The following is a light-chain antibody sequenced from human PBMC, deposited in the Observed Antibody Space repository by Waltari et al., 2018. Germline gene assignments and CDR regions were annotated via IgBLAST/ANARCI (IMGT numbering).Light chain of an antibody. V-gene: IGLV2-23*02. Sequence: QSALTQPASVSGSPGQSITISCTGTSSDVGHSNLVPWYQQHPGKAPKLIIYEVSQRPSGVSNRFSGSKSGNTASLTISGLQPEDETDYYCCSYAGHSTYVFGTGTKVTVL. CDR3: CSYAGHSTYV. J-gene: IGLJ1*01. CDR1: SSDVGHSNL. CDR2: EVS.